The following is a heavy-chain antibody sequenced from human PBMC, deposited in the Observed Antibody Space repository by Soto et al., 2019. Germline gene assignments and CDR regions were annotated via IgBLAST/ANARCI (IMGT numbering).Heavy chain of an antibody. CDR3: ARHQSHSSSYVDP. J-gene: IGHJ5*02. Sequence: SETLSLTCAGSGGSISSGGYSWSWIRQPPGKGLEGIGYIYHSGSIYYNPSLKSRVTISVDTSKNQFSLKLSSVTAADTAVYYCARHQSHSSSYVDPWGQGTLVTVSS. D-gene: IGHD6-13*01. CDR1: GGSISSGGYS. CDR2: IYHSGSI. V-gene: IGHV4-30-2*03.